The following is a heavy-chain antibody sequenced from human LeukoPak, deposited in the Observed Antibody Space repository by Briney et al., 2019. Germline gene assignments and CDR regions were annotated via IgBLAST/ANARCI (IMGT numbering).Heavy chain of an antibody. J-gene: IGHJ3*02. CDR1: GYTFSDYY. V-gene: IGHV3-11*04. D-gene: IGHD3-3*01. CDR3: AREKIFNFWSGYYKSDDAFDI. CDR2: ISSSGSTI. Sequence: GGSLRLSCAASGYTFSDYYMSWIRQAPGKGLEWVSYISSSGSTIYYADSVKGRFTISRDNAKNSLYLQMNSLRAEDTAVYYCAREKIFNFWSGYYKSDDAFDIWGQGTMVTVS.